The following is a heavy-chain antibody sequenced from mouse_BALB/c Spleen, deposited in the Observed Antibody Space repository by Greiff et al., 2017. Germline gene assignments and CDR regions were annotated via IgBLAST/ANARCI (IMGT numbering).Heavy chain of an antibody. CDR1: GYTFTNYW. CDR2: IYPGGGYT. J-gene: IGHJ4*01. V-gene: IGHV1-63*02. CDR3: AREAYYGSLDAMDY. D-gene: IGHD2-10*01. Sequence: QVQLQQSGAELVRPGTSVKMSCTAAGYTFTNYWIGWVQQRPGHGLEWIGDIYPGGGYTNYNEKFKGKATLAADTTSNTTYMQLSRLTSEDSAISACAREAYYGSLDAMDYWGQGTSVTVSS.